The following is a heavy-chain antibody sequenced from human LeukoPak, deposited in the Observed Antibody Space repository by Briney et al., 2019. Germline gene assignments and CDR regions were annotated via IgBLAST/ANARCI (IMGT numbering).Heavy chain of an antibody. CDR3: ARGLRGRGRYYYGSSGYYSDFDY. J-gene: IGHJ4*02. V-gene: IGHV4-31*03. CDR1: GGSISSGGYY. D-gene: IGHD3-22*01. Sequence: SEALSLTCTVSGGSISSGGYYCSWIRQHPGKGLEWMGYIYYSGVTYYNPSLKSRVTISVDTSKNQFFLKLSSVTAADTADYYCARGLRGRGRYYYGSSGYYSDFDYWGQGTLVSVSS. CDR2: IYYSGVT.